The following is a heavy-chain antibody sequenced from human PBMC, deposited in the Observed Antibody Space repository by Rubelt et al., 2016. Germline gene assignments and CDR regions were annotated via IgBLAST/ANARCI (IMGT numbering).Heavy chain of an antibody. Sequence: QVQLVESGGGVVQPGGSLRLSCAASGFTFSSYGMHWVRQAPGKGLEWVAFIRYDGSNKYYADSVKGRFTISRDNSKNTLYLQMNSLRAEDTAVYYCANTMFDAFDIWGQGTMVTVSS. CDR2: IRYDGSNK. CDR3: ANTMFDAFDI. J-gene: IGHJ3*02. V-gene: IGHV3-30*02. CDR1: GFTFSSYG. D-gene: IGHD3-10*02.